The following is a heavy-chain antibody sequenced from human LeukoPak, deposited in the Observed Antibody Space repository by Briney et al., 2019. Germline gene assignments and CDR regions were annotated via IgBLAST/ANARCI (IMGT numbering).Heavy chain of an antibody. CDR3: ARPRYCSSTSCPFDY. CDR2: IIPIFGTA. CDR1: GGTFSSYA. Sequence: GSSVKVSCKASGGTFSSYAISWVRQAPGQGLEWMGGIIPIFGTANYAQKFQGRITITADESTSTAYMELGSLRSEDTAVYYCARPRYCSSTSCPFDYWGQGTLVTVSS. J-gene: IGHJ4*02. D-gene: IGHD2-2*01. V-gene: IGHV1-69*01.